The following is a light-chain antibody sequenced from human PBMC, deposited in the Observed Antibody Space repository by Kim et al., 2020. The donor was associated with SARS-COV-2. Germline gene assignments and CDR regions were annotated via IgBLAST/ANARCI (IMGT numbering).Light chain of an antibody. J-gene: IGKJ2*01. CDR3: QQYYSPWYT. Sequence: DIVMTQSPDSLAVSLGERATINCKSSQSILHSSNNKNYLAWYQQKPGQPPKLLFYWASTRESGVPDRFTASGSGTDFTLTINSLRAEDVAVYYCQQYYSPWYTFGQGTKLQI. CDR1: QSILHSSNNKNY. V-gene: IGKV4-1*01. CDR2: WAS.